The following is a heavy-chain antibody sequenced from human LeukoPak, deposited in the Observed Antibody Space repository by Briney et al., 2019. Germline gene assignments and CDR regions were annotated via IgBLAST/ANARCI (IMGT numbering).Heavy chain of an antibody. V-gene: IGHV3-33*01. CDR2: IWFDGSKI. CDR3: ARDLAKGRYFDY. D-gene: IGHD1-26*01. J-gene: IGHJ4*02. CDR1: GFTFNTYG. Sequence: GMSLRLSCAASGFTFNTYGMHWVRQTPGKGLEWVAVIWFDGSKIYYTDSVKGRFTISRDNSKNTLFLQMSSLRAEDSGVYYCARDLAKGRYFDYWGQGTLVTVSS.